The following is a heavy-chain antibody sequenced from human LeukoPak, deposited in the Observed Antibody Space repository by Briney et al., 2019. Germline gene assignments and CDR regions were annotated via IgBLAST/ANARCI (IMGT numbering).Heavy chain of an antibody. CDR1: GYPFRNYD. CDR2: INPHSGKT. Sequence: ASVKVSCKTSGYPFRNYDINWVRQATGQELEWMGWINPHSGKTGYAQKFQGRVTMTTDTSANTAYMDLSSLRSEDTAVYYCARLSSHYGDYKVDPWGQGTLVTVSS. J-gene: IGHJ5*02. V-gene: IGHV1-8*01. CDR3: ARLSSHYGDYKVDP. D-gene: IGHD4-17*01.